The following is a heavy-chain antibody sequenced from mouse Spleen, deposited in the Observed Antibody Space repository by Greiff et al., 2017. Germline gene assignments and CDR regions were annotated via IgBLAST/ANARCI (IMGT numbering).Heavy chain of an antibody. CDR2: IDPENGDT. V-gene: IGHV14-4*01. D-gene: IGHD2-4*01. CDR1: GFNIKDDY. CDR3: TTSDFNFDY. J-gene: IGHJ2*01. Sequence: EVQLQQSGAELVRPGASVKLSCTASGFNIKDDYMHWVKQRPEQGLEWIGWIDPENGDTEYASKFQGKATITADTSSNTAYLQLSSLTSEDTAVYYCTTSDFNFDYWGQGTLSQSPQ.